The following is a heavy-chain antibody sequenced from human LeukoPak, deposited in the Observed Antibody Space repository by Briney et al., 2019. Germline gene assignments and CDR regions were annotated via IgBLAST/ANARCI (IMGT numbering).Heavy chain of an antibody. Sequence: ASVKVACKASGYTFTGYYMHWVRQAPGQGLEWMGWINPNSGGTNYAQKFQGRVTMTRDTSISTAYMELSRLRSDDTAVYYCARVSFGGILDRLMIVDDYWGQGTLVTVSS. CDR1: GYTFTGYY. D-gene: IGHD3-22*01. CDR3: ARVSFGGILDRLMIVDDY. CDR2: INPNSGGT. J-gene: IGHJ4*02. V-gene: IGHV1-2*02.